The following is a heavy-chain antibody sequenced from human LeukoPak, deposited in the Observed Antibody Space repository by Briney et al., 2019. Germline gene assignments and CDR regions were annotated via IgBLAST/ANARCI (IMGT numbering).Heavy chain of an antibody. Sequence: SETLSLTCTVSGGSISSSSYYWGWIRQPPGKGLEWIGYIYYSGSTNFNPSLNSRVTISVDTSKNQFSLKLSSVTAADTAVYYCARVVVVAAASYFDYWGQGTLVTVSS. D-gene: IGHD2-15*01. J-gene: IGHJ4*02. CDR1: GGSISSSSYY. CDR2: IYYSGST. CDR3: ARVVVVAAASYFDY. V-gene: IGHV4-61*05.